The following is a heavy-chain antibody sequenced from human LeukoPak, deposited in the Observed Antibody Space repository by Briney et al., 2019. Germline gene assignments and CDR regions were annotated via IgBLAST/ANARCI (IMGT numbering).Heavy chain of an antibody. CDR2: IYASGST. V-gene: IGHV4-4*07. J-gene: IGHJ4*02. CDR1: GGSISSYY. Sequence: PSETLSLTCTVSGGSISSYYWSWIRQPAGKGLEWIGRIYASGSTYYNPSLKSRVTISVDTSKNQFSLKLSSVTAADTAVYYCARDRYDSSGYYSDYWGQGTLVTVSS. CDR3: ARDRYDSSGYYSDY. D-gene: IGHD3-22*01.